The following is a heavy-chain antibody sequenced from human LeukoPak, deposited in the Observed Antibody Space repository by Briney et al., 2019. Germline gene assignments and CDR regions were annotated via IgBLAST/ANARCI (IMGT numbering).Heavy chain of an antibody. V-gene: IGHV4-39*01. D-gene: IGHD3-3*01. J-gene: IGHJ5*02. CDR1: GGSISSSSYY. CDR3: ARHLSYDFWSGYPGNWFDP. Sequence: SETLSLTCTVSGGSISSSSYYWGWIRQPPGKGLEWIGSIYYSGSTYYNPSLKSRVTISVDTSKNQSSLKLSSVTAADTAVYYCARHLSYDFWSGYPGNWFDPWGQGTLVTVSS. CDR2: IYYSGST.